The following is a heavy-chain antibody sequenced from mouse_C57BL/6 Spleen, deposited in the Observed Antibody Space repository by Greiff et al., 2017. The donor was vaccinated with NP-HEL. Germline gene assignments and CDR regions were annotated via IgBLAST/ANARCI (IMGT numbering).Heavy chain of an antibody. CDR2: IDPSDSET. J-gene: IGHJ1*03. CDR1: GYTFTSYW. Sequence: QVQLQQSGAELVRPGSSVKLSCKASGYTFTSYWMHWVKQRPIQGLEWIGNIDPSDSETHYNQKFKDKATLTVDKSSSTAYMQLSSLTSEDSAVYYWARSRGNYGGYFDVWGTGTTVTVSS. CDR3: ARSRGNYGGYFDV. D-gene: IGHD2-1*01. V-gene: IGHV1-52*01.